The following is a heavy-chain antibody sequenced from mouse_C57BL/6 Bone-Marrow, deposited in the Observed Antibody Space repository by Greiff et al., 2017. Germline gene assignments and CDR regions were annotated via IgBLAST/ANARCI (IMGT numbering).Heavy chain of an antibody. J-gene: IGHJ3*01. V-gene: IGHV5-4*01. D-gene: IGHD1-1*01. CDR3: ARDRVFTTVVAEGFAY. CDR1: GFTFSSYA. CDR2: ISDGGSYT. Sequence: EVKVVESGGGLVKPGGSLKLSCAASGFTFSSYAMSWVRQTPEKRLEWVATISDGGSYTYYPDNVKGRFTISRDNAKNNLYLQMSHLKSEDTAMYYCARDRVFTTVVAEGFAYWGQGTLVTVSA.